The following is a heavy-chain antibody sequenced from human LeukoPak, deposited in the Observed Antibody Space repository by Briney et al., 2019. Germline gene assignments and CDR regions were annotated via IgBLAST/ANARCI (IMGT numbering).Heavy chain of an antibody. CDR3: AKTRPFVDFWSGYTFDY. V-gene: IGHV3-48*04. D-gene: IGHD3-3*01. CDR2: ISSASGSI. J-gene: IGHJ4*02. Sequence: PGGSLRLSCAASGFTFSSYSMNWVRQAPGEGLEWVSYISSASGSIYYADSVKGRFTISRDNAKNSLFLQMNSLRAEDTAVYYCAKTRPFVDFWSGYTFDYWGQGTLVTVSS. CDR1: GFTFSSYS.